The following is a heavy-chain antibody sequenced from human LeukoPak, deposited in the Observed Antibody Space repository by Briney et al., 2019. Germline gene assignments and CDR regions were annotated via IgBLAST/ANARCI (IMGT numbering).Heavy chain of an antibody. J-gene: IGHJ4*02. V-gene: IGHV4-31*03. D-gene: IGHD5-18*01. CDR2: IYYSGST. CDR3: ARDAYSYGLYYFDY. CDR1: GGSISSGGYY. Sequence: SETLSLTCTVSGGSISSGGYYWSWIRQHPGKGLEWIGYIYYSGSTYYNPSFKSRVTISVDTSKNQFSLKLSSVTAADTAVYYCARDAYSYGLYYFDYWGQGTLVTVSS.